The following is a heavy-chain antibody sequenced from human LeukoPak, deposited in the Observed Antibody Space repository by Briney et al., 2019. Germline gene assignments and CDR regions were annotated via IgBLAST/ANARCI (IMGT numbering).Heavy chain of an antibody. CDR2: INHSGST. Sequence: SETLSLTCAVYGGSFSGYYWSWIRQPPGKGLEWIGEINHSGSTNYNPSLKSRVTISVDTSKNQFSLKLSSVTAADTAVYYCARGSLDYSNYHFDYWGQGTLVTVSS. J-gene: IGHJ4*02. CDR3: ARGSLDYSNYHFDY. D-gene: IGHD4-11*01. CDR1: GGSFSGYY. V-gene: IGHV4-34*01.